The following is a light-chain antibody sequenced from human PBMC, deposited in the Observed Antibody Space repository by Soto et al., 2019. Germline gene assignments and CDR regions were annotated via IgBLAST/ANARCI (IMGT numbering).Light chain of an antibody. CDR3: QQYGRTSWT. J-gene: IGKJ1*01. CDR2: GAS. V-gene: IGKV3-20*01. CDR1: QSVSTNF. Sequence: IVLTQSPGTLSLSPGEGATLSCRASQSVSTNFFAWYQQKPGQAPRLLIYGASTRATGIPDRFSGSGSGTDFTLTISRLEPEDFAVYYCQQYGRTSWTFGHGTKV.